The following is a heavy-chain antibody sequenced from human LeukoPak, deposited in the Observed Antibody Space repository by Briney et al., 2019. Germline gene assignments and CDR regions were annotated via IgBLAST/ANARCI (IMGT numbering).Heavy chain of an antibody. Sequence: SETLSLTCTVSGGSISSSSYYWGWIRQPPGKGLEWIGSIYYSGSTYYNPSLKSRVTISVDTSKNQFSLKLSSVTAADTAVYYCARDLWGYCSGGSCYSAAFDIWGQGTMVTVSS. J-gene: IGHJ3*02. V-gene: IGHV4-39*07. CDR3: ARDLWGYCSGGSCYSAAFDI. CDR2: IYYSGST. D-gene: IGHD2-15*01. CDR1: GGSISSSSYY.